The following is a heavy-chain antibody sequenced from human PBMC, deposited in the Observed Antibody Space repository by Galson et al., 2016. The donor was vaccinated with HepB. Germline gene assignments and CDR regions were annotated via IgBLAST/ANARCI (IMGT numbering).Heavy chain of an antibody. J-gene: IGHJ6*02. V-gene: IGHV1-18*01. D-gene: IGHD2-2*01. CDR2: ISAYNGNT. CDR3: ARDPRKIRYQLLEIYYYYAMDV. CDR1: GYTFTTYG. Sequence: SVKVSCKASGYTFTTYGISWVRQAPGQGLEWMGWISAYNGNTNYAQKLQGRVTMTTDTSTSTAYMELRSLRSEDTAVYYCARDPRKIRYQLLEIYYYYAMDVWGQGTTVTVSS.